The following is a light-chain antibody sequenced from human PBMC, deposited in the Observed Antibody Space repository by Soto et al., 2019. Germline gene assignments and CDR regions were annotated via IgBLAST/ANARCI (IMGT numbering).Light chain of an antibody. CDR3: QQSYSSPLT. J-gene: IGKJ4*01. V-gene: IGKV1-39*01. CDR2: AAS. CDR1: QSISSY. Sequence: DIQMTQSPSSLSASVGDRVTITCRASQSISSYLNWYQQKPGKAPKLLIYAASSLQSGVPSRFSGNESGTDFTLTISSLQPEDFATYYCQQSYSSPLTFGGGTKEEIK.